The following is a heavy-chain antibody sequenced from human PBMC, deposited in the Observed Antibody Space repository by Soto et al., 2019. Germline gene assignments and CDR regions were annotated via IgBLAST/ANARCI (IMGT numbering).Heavy chain of an antibody. D-gene: IGHD3-3*01. CDR2: ISAYNGNT. V-gene: IGHV1-18*01. Sequence: ASVKVSCKASGYTFTSYGISWVRQAPGQGLEWMGWISAYNGNTNYAQKLQGRVTMTTDTSTSTAYMELRSLRSDDTAVYYCARAPPITIFGVVIPNFDYWGQGTPVTVSS. CDR1: GYTFTSYG. CDR3: ARAPPITIFGVVIPNFDY. J-gene: IGHJ4*02.